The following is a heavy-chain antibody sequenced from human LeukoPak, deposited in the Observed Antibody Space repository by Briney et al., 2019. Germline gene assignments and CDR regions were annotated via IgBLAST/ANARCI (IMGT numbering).Heavy chain of an antibody. CDR3: ARDSSWTRAFDI. Sequence: SETLSLTCAVYGGSFSGYYWSWIRQPPGKGLEWIGEINHSGSTNYNPSLKSRVTISVDTSKNQFSLKLSSVTAADTAVYYCARDSSWTRAFDIWGQGTMVTVSS. J-gene: IGHJ3*02. CDR2: INHSGST. CDR1: GGSFSGYY. D-gene: IGHD2-2*01. V-gene: IGHV4-34*01.